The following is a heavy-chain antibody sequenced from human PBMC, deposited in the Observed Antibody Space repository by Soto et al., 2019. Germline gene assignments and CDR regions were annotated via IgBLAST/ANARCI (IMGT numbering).Heavy chain of an antibody. CDR2: IFASSTTI. J-gene: IGHJ4*02. CDR1: GFPVSSNY. Sequence: GGSLRLSCAASGFPVSSNYMVWVRQAPGKGLEWVSYIFASSTTIYYADSVKGRFTVSRDNAKNSLFLLMNSLRAEDTAVYYCARDKDWAFDYWGQGTLVTVSS. V-gene: IGHV3-48*04. D-gene: IGHD3-9*01. CDR3: ARDKDWAFDY.